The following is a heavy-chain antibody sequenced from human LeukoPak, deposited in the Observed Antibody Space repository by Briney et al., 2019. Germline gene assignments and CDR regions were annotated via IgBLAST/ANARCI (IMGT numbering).Heavy chain of an antibody. D-gene: IGHD4-17*01. CDR2: INPSGST. V-gene: IGHV4-34*01. CDR3: ARQDDHGDYGGTNFDY. CDR1: GGSLSGYD. Sequence: SETLSLTCAVSGGSLSGYDWNWIRQSPEKGLEWIGEINPSGSTNYNPSLKSRVTISVDTSKNQFYLKLTSVTAADTAVYYCARQDDHGDYGGTNFDYWGQGTLVTVSS. J-gene: IGHJ4*02.